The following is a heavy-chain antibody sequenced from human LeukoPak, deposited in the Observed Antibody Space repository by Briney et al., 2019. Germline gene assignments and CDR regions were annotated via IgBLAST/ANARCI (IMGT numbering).Heavy chain of an antibody. Sequence: ASVKVSCKASGYTFTSYDINWVRQATGQGLEWMGWMNPNSGNTGYAQKFQGRVTMTRNTSISTAYMELSSLRSEDTAVYHCARGDYDILTGYYSPWGQGTLVTVSS. CDR1: GYTFTSYD. CDR3: ARGDYDILTGYYSP. CDR2: MNPNSGNT. J-gene: IGHJ5*02. D-gene: IGHD3-9*01. V-gene: IGHV1-8*01.